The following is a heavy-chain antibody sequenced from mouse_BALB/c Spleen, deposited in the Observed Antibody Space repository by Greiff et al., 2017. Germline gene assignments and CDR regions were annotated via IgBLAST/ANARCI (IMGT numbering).Heavy chain of an antibody. CDR1: GYAFSSYW. J-gene: IGHJ3*01. CDR3: ARGDGYYVWFAY. CDR2: IYPGDGDT. D-gene: IGHD2-3*01. V-gene: IGHV1-80*01. Sequence: QVQLQQSGAELVRPGSSVKISCKASGYAFSSYWMNWVKQRPGQGLEWIGQIYPGDGDTNYNGKFKGKATLTADKSSSTAYMQLSSLTSEDSAVYFCARGDGYYVWFAYWGQGTLVTVSA.